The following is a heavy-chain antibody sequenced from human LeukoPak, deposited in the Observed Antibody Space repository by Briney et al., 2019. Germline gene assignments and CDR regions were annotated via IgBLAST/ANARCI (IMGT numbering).Heavy chain of an antibody. CDR1: GGTFSSYA. Sequence: SVTVSCKASGGTFSSYAISWVRQAPGQGLEWMGGIIPIFGTANYAQKFQGRVTITADKSTSTAYMELSSLRSEDTAVYYCARVNLGRYCSGGSCSYYFDYWGQGTLVTVSS. CDR3: ARVNLGRYCSGGSCSYYFDY. D-gene: IGHD2-15*01. CDR2: IIPIFGTA. J-gene: IGHJ4*02. V-gene: IGHV1-69*06.